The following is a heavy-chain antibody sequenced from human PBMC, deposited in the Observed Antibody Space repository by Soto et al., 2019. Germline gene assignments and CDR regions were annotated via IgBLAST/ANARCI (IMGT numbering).Heavy chain of an antibody. J-gene: IGHJ4*02. Sequence: EVLLLESGGGLVQPGGSLRLSCAGSGFTFNSHAMSWVRQAPGKGLEWVAGISGGGAATYYADSVKGRFTISRDNSKDTLSLQMNRLRAADTAVYYCAKQAGYTSDPFDYWGQGTLVTVSS. V-gene: IGHV3-23*01. CDR3: AKQAGYTSDPFDY. CDR2: ISGGGAAT. CDR1: GFTFNSHA. D-gene: IGHD6-19*01.